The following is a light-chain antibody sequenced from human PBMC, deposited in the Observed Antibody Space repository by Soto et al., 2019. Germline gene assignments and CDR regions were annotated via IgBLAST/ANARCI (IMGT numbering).Light chain of an antibody. J-gene: IGKJ1*01. CDR3: QQYGNTPRT. CDR2: GAS. CDR1: QSVSSSY. Sequence: IVLTKSAVALSLSPGERATLSCRASQSVSSSYLARYQQKPGQAPRLLIYGASSRATGIPDRFSGSGSGTEFTLTINSLQSEDFAVYYCQQYGNTPRTFGQGTKVDI. V-gene: IGKV3-20*01.